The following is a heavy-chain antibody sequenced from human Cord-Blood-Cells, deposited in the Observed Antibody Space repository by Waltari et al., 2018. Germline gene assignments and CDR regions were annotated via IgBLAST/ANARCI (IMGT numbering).Heavy chain of an antibody. CDR1: GFTFSGYA. CDR3: AREFWSGYYFDY. CDR2: ISYDGSNK. J-gene: IGHJ4*02. V-gene: IGHV3-30-3*01. D-gene: IGHD3-3*01. Sequence: QVQLVGSGGGVVQPGRSLSLSWAASGFTFSGYAMHRCRQAPGKGLEWVAVISYDGSNKYYADSVKGRFTISRDNSKNTLYLQMNSLRAEDTAVYYCAREFWSGYYFDYWGQGTLVTVSS.